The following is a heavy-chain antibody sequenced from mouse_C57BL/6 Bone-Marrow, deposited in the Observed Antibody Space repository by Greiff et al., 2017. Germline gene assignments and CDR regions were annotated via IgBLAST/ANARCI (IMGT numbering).Heavy chain of an antibody. J-gene: IGHJ2*01. D-gene: IGHD2-4*01. CDR3: ASVYYDYGY. V-gene: IGHV5-6*02. CDR2: ISSGGSYT. Sequence: EVKLVESGGDLVKPGGSLKLSCAASGFTFSSYGMSWVRQTPDKRLEWVATISSGGSYTYYPDSVKGRFTISRDNAKNTLYLQMSSLKSEDTAMYYCASVYYDYGYWGQGTTLTGSS. CDR1: GFTFSSYG.